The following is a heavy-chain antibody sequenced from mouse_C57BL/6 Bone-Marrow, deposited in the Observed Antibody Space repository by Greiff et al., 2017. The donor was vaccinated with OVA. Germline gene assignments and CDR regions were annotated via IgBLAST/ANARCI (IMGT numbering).Heavy chain of an antibody. Sequence: QVTLKESGPGILQPSQTLSLTCSFSGFSLSTFGMGVGWIRQPSGKGLEWLAHIWWDDDKYYNPALKSRLTISKDTSNNQVFLMLANVVTADTATYYCARMRGYGNFFAYWGQGTLVTVSA. CDR1: GFSLSTFGMG. CDR3: ARMRGYGNFFAY. V-gene: IGHV8-8*01. CDR2: IWWDDDK. D-gene: IGHD2-10*02. J-gene: IGHJ3*01.